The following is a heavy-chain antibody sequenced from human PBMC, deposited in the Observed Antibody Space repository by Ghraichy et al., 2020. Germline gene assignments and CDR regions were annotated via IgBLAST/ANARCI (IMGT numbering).Heavy chain of an antibody. V-gene: IGHV3-7*01. D-gene: IGHD5-24*01. J-gene: IGHJ4*02. CDR3: VRDDDGSLDY. CDR1: GFTLSSYW. Sequence: GESLNISCAASGFTLSSYWMAWVRQAPGKGPEWVANINRDGGEKNYVDSMKGRFTISRDNTKNSLYLQMNSLRAEDTAVYYCVRDDDGSLDYWGQGTLVTVSS. CDR2: INRDGGEK.